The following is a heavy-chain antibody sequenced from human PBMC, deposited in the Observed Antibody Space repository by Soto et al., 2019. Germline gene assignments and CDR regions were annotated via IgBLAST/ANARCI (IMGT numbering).Heavy chain of an antibody. Sequence: QLQLQESGPGLVKPSETLSLTCTVSGGSISSSSYYWGWIRQPPGKGLEWIGSIYYSGSTYYNPSLKSRVTISVDTSKNQFSLKLSSVTAADTAVYYCARQSIAARPVYWGQGTLVTVSS. V-gene: IGHV4-39*01. J-gene: IGHJ4*02. CDR2: IYYSGST. CDR1: GGSISSSSYY. CDR3: ARQSIAARPVY. D-gene: IGHD6-6*01.